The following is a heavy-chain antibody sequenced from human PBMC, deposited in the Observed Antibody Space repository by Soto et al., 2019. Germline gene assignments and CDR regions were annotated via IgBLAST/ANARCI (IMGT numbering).Heavy chain of an antibody. V-gene: IGHV3-66*01. CDR2: INSGGNT. CDR3: VRENYYYGMDV. J-gene: IGHJ6*02. CDR1: GFPFSNYY. Sequence: HPGGSLRLSCVASGFPFSNYYMTWVRQAPVKGLEWVSAINSGGNTFYADSVKGRFTISGDNSKNTLYLQMNSLRVEDTAMYYCVRENYYYGMDVWGQGTAVTAP.